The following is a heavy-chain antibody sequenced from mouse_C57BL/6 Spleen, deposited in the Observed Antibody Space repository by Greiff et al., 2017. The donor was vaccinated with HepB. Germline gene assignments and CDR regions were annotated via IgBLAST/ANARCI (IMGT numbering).Heavy chain of an antibody. CDR3: ARGGNRPKVSYFDY. J-gene: IGHJ2*01. CDR1: GYTFTSYW. CDR2: IDPSDSET. Sequence: QVQLQQPGAELVRPGSSVKLSCKASGYTFTSYWMHWVKQRPIQGLEWIGNIDPSDSETHYNQKFKDKATLTVDKSSSTAYMQLSSLTSEDSAVYYCARGGNRPKVSYFDYWGQGTTLTVSS. V-gene: IGHV1-52*01.